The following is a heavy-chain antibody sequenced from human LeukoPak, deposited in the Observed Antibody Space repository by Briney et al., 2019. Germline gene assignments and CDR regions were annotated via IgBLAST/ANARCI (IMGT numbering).Heavy chain of an antibody. D-gene: IGHD6-19*01. CDR3: ARGVTSSGWYALKGVWWFDP. J-gene: IGHJ5*02. Sequence: SETLSLTCAVYGGSFSGYYWSWIRQPPGKGLEWIGEINHSGSTNYNPSLKSRVTISVDTSKNQFSLKLSSVTAADTAVYYCARGVTSSGWYALKGVWWFDPWGQGTLVTVSS. V-gene: IGHV4-34*01. CDR2: INHSGST. CDR1: GGSFSGYY.